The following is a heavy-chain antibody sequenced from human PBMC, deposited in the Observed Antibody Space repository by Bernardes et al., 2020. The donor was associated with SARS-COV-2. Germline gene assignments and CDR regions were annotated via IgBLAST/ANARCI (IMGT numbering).Heavy chain of an antibody. CDR2: LYASGIT. CDR1: GASMSNSY. D-gene: IGHD3-3*02. V-gene: IGHV4-4*07. CDR3: ARGTFMAYGMGL. J-gene: IGHJ6*02. Sequence: SETLSLTFTVSGASMSNSYWRWIRQPAGPRLAWIGRLYASGITDYNPALKSRVSMSVDTSKKQFSLRLSSVTAADTAGYYCARGTFMAYGMGLWGQGTAVNVSS.